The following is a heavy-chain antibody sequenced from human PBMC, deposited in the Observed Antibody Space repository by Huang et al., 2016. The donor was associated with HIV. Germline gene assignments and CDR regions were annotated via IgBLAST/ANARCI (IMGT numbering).Heavy chain of an antibody. CDR2: IRRKVYGGTT. V-gene: IGHV3-49*03. Sequence: VQLVESGGGLVQPGRSLRLSCTASGLTFGDYASSWCSQDPGKGLEWVGVIRRKVYGGTTKYAASAKGRFTISRDDSKNIAYLQMNNLKREDTAVYYCACGGDYVGWFEPWGQGTLVSVSS. D-gene: IGHD2-21*02. CDR1: GLTFGDYA. CDR3: ACGGDYVGWFEP. J-gene: IGHJ5*02.